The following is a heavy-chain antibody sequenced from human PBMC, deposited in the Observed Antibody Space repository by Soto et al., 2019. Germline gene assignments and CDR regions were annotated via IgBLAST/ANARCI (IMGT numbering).Heavy chain of an antibody. V-gene: IGHV3-23*01. CDR1: GFTFSSYA. CDR2: ISGSGGST. CDR3: AKDTSVVPAAIVDY. D-gene: IGHD2-2*02. Sequence: LRLSCAASGFTFSSYAMSWVRQAPGKGLEWVPGISGSGGSTDYADSVKGRFTISRDNSKNTLYLQMNSLRVEDTAVYYCAKDTSVVPAAIVDYWGQGTMVTVSS. J-gene: IGHJ4*02.